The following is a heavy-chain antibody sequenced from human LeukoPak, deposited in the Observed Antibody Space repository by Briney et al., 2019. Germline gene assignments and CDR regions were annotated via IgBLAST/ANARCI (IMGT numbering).Heavy chain of an antibody. D-gene: IGHD6-19*01. J-gene: IGHJ4*02. CDR1: GFPFSSYW. CDR2: INSDGSSA. CDR3: ARVVGSSGWYLGY. V-gene: IGHV3-74*01. Sequence: PGGSLRLSCAASGFPFSSYWMHWVRQAPGKGRVWVSRINSDGSSASYADSVKGRFTISRDNAKNTLYLQMNSLRAEDTAVYYCARVVGSSGWYLGYWGQGTLVTVSS.